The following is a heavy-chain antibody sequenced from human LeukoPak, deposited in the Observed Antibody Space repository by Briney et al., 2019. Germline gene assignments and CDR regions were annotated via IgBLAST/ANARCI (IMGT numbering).Heavy chain of an antibody. CDR1: GYTFTGYY. J-gene: IGHJ4*02. V-gene: IGHV1-2*02. Sequence: ASVKVSCKASGYTFTGYYMHWVRQAPGQGLEWMGWINPNSGGTNYAQKFQGRVTMTRDTSISTAYMELSRLRSDDTAVYYCARGPVGPEWLVWDFDNWGQGTLVTVSS. D-gene: IGHD6-19*01. CDR2: INPNSGGT. CDR3: ARGPVGPEWLVWDFDN.